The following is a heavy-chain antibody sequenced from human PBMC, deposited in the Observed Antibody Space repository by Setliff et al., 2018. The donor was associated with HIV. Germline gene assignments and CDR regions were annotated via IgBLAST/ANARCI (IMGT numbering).Heavy chain of an antibody. CDR3: ARWMTSRINRRHLRGDWFDP. Sequence: PSETLSLTCAVSGYSIRSGYYWGWIRQSPGKGLEWIGSIFHSGSTYTSPSLRSRVTMSVDTSKNQFSLNLNSVTAADTAGYYCARWMTSRINRRHLRGDWFDPWGQGSLVTVSS. CDR1: GYSIRSGYY. V-gene: IGHV4-38-2*01. CDR2: IFHSGST. J-gene: IGHJ5*02. D-gene: IGHD1-1*01.